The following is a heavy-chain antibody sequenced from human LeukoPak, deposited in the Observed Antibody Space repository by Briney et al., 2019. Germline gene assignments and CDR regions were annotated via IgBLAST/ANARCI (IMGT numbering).Heavy chain of an antibody. CDR1: GGSFSGYY. Sequence: PSETLSLTCAVYGGSFSGYYWSWIRQPPGKGLEWIGEINHSGSTNYNPSLKSRVTISVDTSKNQFSLKLSSVTAADTAVYYCARVMIAARSPFDYWGQGTLVTVSP. CDR3: ARVMIAARSPFDY. CDR2: INHSGST. D-gene: IGHD6-6*01. V-gene: IGHV4-34*01. J-gene: IGHJ4*02.